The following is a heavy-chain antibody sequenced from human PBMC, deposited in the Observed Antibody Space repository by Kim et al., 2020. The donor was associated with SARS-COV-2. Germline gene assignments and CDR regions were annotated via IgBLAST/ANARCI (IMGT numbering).Heavy chain of an antibody. J-gene: IGHJ4*02. V-gene: IGHV3-48*03. CDR2: ISSSDSTT. CDR1: GFTFSSYD. CDR3: ARAVYSGNYYAGYYFDY. D-gene: IGHD1-26*01. Sequence: GGSLRLSCAASGFTFSSYDMNWVRQAPGKGLEWVSYISSSDSTTYYADSVKGRFTISRDNAKNSLYLQMNSLRAEDTAVYYCARAVYSGNYYAGYYFDYWGQGTLVTVSS.